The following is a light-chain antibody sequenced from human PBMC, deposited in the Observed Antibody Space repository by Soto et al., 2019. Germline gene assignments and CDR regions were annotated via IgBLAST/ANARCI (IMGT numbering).Light chain of an antibody. CDR2: AAS. J-gene: IGKJ1*01. CDR1: QSISSY. V-gene: IGKV1-39*01. Sequence: DNKMTHSPSSLCASVGDRVTITCRASQSISSYLNWYQQKPGKAPKLPIYAASSLQSGVPSRFSGSGSGTDFTLTISSLQPEDFATYYCQQSYSTPWTFGQGTKVDIK. CDR3: QQSYSTPWT.